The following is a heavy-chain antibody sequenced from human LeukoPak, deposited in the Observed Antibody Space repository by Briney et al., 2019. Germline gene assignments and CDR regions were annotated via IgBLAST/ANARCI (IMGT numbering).Heavy chain of an antibody. D-gene: IGHD3-10*01. J-gene: IGHJ4*02. V-gene: IGHV3-48*03. CDR2: ISSSGSTI. CDR1: GFTFSSYE. Sequence: GGSLRLSCAASGFTFSSYEMNWVRQAPGKGLEWVSYISSSGSTIYYADSVKGRFTISRDNAKNSLYLQMNSLRAEDTAAYYCARDRRGSGSYGLDYWGQGTLVTVSS. CDR3: ARDRRGSGSYGLDY.